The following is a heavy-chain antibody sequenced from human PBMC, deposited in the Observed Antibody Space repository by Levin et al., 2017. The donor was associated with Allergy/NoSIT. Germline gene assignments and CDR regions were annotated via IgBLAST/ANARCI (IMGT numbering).Heavy chain of an antibody. D-gene: IGHD1-1*01. CDR2: ISPSGRT. CDR3: ARGGRSGTTRLDY. V-gene: IGHV4-38-2*01. J-gene: IGHJ4*02. Sequence: SSETLSLTCAVSGYSISSDCYWGWIRQPPGKGLEWIGSISPSGRTYYNPSLRGRVTISLDTSKNQFSLKLASVTAADTAVYFCARGGRSGTTRLDYWGQGSLVTVSS. CDR1: GYSISSDCY.